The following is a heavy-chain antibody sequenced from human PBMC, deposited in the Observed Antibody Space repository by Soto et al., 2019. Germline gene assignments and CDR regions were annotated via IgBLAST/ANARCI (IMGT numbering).Heavy chain of an antibody. CDR2: MDPNTGNT. V-gene: IGHV1-8*01. CDR1: GYTFTNFD. J-gene: IGHJ3*02. CDR3: ARDRITMIVGPGYAFDI. D-gene: IGHD3-22*01. Sequence: ASVKVSCKASGYTFTNFDVNWVRQAPGQGLEWMGRMDPNTGNTVCAQKFQGRVTMTGNASITTAYMELSSLRSDDTAVYYCARDRITMIVGPGYAFDIWGQGTMVTVS.